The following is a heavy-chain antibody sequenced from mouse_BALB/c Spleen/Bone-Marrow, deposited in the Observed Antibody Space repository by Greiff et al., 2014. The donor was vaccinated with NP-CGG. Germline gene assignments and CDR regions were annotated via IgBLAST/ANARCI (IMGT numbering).Heavy chain of an antibody. J-gene: IGHJ3*01. CDR2: IDPANGNT. V-gene: IGHV14-3*02. D-gene: IGHD1-1*01. CDR1: GFTFKDSY. Sequence: EVQLQESGAELVKPGASVKLSCTASGFTFKDSYMHWVKQRPEQGLEWIGRIDPANGNTKYDPTFQGKATITADTSSNTAYLQLSSLTSEDTAVYYCAFYCYGGSGFAYWGQGTLVTVSA. CDR3: AFYCYGGSGFAY.